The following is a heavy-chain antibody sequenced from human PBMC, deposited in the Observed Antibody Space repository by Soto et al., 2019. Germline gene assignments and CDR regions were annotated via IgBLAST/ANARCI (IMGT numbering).Heavy chain of an antibody. CDR2: ISSSSSYI. CDR3: AREFVDTAMVNNY. J-gene: IGHJ4*02. Sequence: GSLRLSCAASGFTFSSYSMNWVRQAPGKGLEWVSSISSSSSYIYYADSVKGRFTISRDNAKNSLYLQMNSLRAEDTAVYYCAREFVDTAMVNNYWGQGTLVTVSS. D-gene: IGHD5-18*01. V-gene: IGHV3-21*01. CDR1: GFTFSSYS.